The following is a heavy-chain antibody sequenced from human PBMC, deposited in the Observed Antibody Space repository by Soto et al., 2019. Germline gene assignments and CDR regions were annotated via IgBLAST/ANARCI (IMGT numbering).Heavy chain of an antibody. J-gene: IGHJ3*02. V-gene: IGHV1-69*02. CDR2: IIPILGIA. CDR3: ATYPYYDSSGYYYGTKIAFDI. D-gene: IGHD3-22*01. CDR1: GGTFSSYT. Sequence: QVQLVQSGAEVKKPGSSVKVSCKASGGTFSSYTISWVRQAPGQGLEWMGRIIPILGIANYAQKFQGRVTITADKSTSTAYMELSSLRSEDTAVYYCATYPYYDSSGYYYGTKIAFDIWGQGKMVTVSS.